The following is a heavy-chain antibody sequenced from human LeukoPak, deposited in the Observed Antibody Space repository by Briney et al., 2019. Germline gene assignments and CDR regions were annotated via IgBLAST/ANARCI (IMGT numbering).Heavy chain of an antibody. CDR3: ARALTSMGGLRLWVFDY. CDR1: GYTFTGYY. CDR2: INPNSGGT. J-gene: IGHJ4*02. V-gene: IGHV1-2*02. Sequence: ASVTVSCTASGYTFTGYYMHWVRQAPGQGLEWMGWINPNSGGTNYAQKFQGRVTMTRDTSISTAYMELSRLRSDDTAVYYCARALTSMGGLRLWVFDYWGQGTLVTVSS. D-gene: IGHD4/OR15-4a*01.